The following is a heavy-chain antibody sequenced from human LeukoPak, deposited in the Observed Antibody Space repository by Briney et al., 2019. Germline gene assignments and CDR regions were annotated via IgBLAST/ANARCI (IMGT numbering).Heavy chain of an antibody. Sequence: GGSLRLSCAASGFTVSSNYMSWVRQAPGKGLEWVSVIYSGGSTYYADSAKGRFTISRDNSKNTLYLQMNSLRAEDTAVYYCARDQYYYGSGTIDYWGQGTLVTVSS. D-gene: IGHD3-10*01. CDR2: IYSGGST. CDR3: ARDQYYYGSGTIDY. V-gene: IGHV3-66*02. CDR1: GFTVSSNY. J-gene: IGHJ4*02.